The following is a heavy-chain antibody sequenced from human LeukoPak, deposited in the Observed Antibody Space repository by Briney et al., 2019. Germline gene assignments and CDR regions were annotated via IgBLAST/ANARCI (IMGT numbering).Heavy chain of an antibody. CDR3: ARHGYCSGGSCYWDY. Sequence: KPSETLSLTCIVPGGSISPYYWSWIRQPPGSGLEWIAYIYYSGSTSYNPSLKSRVAISVDTSNNEVSLKLSSVTAADTAVYYCARHGYCSGGSCYWDYWGQGTLVTVSS. D-gene: IGHD2-15*01. J-gene: IGHJ4*02. CDR1: GGSISPYY. V-gene: IGHV4-59*08. CDR2: IYYSGST.